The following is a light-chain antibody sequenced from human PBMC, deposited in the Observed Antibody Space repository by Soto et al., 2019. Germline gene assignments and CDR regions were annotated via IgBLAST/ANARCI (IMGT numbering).Light chain of an antibody. Sequence: AIQVTQSPSSLSASVGDRVTITCRASQAIRTDLGWYQQKPGKAPKLLIFAASNLYSGAPSRFTGSGSGTDFTLTINNLQAEDFATYYCLQEYSYPRTFGQGTKVDIK. CDR3: LQEYSYPRT. J-gene: IGKJ1*01. CDR1: QAIRTD. V-gene: IGKV1-6*01. CDR2: AAS.